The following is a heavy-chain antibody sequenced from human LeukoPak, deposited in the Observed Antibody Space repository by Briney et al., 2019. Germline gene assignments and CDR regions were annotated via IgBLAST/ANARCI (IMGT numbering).Heavy chain of an antibody. J-gene: IGHJ4*02. V-gene: IGHV3-48*03. CDR2: ISTSGSNT. Sequence: GGSLRLSCAASGFTFNNYEMNWVRQAPGKGLEWVSYISTSGSNTYYADSVKGRFTTSRDNAKNSLYLQMSSLRAEDTAVYYCVRDLEDWGQGTLVTVSS. CDR1: GFTFNNYE. CDR3: VRDLED.